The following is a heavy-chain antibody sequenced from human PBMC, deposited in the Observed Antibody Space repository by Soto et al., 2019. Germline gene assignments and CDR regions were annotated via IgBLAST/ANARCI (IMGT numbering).Heavy chain of an antibody. CDR2: IIPIFGTA. CDR1: GGTFSSYA. Sequence: GASVKVSCKASGGTFSSYAISWVRQAPGQGLEWMGGIIPIFGTANYAQKFQGRVTITADESTSTAYMELSSLRSEDTAVYYCARTLAAAGTGVDYWGQGTLVTVSS. J-gene: IGHJ4*02. CDR3: ARTLAAAGTGVDY. D-gene: IGHD6-13*01. V-gene: IGHV1-69*13.